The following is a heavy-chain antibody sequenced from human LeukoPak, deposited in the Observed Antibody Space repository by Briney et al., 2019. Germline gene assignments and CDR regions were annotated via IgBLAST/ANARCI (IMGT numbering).Heavy chain of an antibody. V-gene: IGHV1-69*04. CDR1: GYTFTSYD. D-gene: IGHD3-22*01. CDR2: IIPILGIA. Sequence: ASVKVSCKASGYTFTSYDINWVRQATGQGLEWMGRIIPILGIANYAQKFQGRVTITADKSTSTAYMELSSLRSEDTAVYYCATGARSLNYYDSSGYIDYWGQGTLVTVSS. J-gene: IGHJ4*02. CDR3: ATGARSLNYYDSSGYIDY.